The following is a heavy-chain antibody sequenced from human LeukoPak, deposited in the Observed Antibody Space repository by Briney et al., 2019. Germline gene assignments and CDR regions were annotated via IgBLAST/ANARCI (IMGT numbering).Heavy chain of an antibody. D-gene: IGHD3-16*01. V-gene: IGHV3-48*03. CDR2: ISSSGSTI. CDR1: GFTFSSYE. J-gene: IGHJ4*02. CDR3: AKDGFGGATSY. Sequence: QSGGSLRLSCAASGFTFSSYEMNWVRQAPGKGLEWVSYISSSGSTIYYADSVKGRFTISRDNAKNSLYLQMNSLRAEDTAVYYCAKDGFGGATSYWGQGTLVTVSS.